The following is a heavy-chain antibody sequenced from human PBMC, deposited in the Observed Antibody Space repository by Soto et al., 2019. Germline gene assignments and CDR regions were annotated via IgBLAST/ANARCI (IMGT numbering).Heavy chain of an antibody. V-gene: IGHV3-13*01. CDR3: ARVGYYDSSGYHYHNWYFDL. CDR1: GFTFSSYD. D-gene: IGHD3-22*01. Sequence: EVQLVESGGGLVQPGGSLRLSCAASGFTFSSYDMHWVRQATGKGLEWVSAIGTAGDTYYPGSVKGRFTISRENAKNSLYLQMNSLRAGDTAVYYCARVGYYDSSGYHYHNWYFDLWGRGTLVTVSS. CDR2: IGTAGDT. J-gene: IGHJ2*01.